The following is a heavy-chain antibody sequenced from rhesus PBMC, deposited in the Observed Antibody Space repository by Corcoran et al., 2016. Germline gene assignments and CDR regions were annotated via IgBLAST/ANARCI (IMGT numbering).Heavy chain of an antibody. D-gene: IGHD2-21*01. CDR1: GGSISDSYR. Sequence: QVQLQESGPGVVKPSETLSLTCAVSGGSISDSYRWSWIRQPPGKELEWIGYIYGSSTSTNYNPSLRSRCTISKATSKNQFSLKLSSVTAADTAVYYCARACTGSGCYSYVGFDYWGQGVLVTVSS. J-gene: IGHJ4*01. CDR3: ARACTGSGCYSYVGFDY. V-gene: IGHV4S10*01. CDR2: IYGSSTST.